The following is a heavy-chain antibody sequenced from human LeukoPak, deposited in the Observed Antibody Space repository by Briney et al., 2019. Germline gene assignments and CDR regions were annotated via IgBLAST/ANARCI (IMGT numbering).Heavy chain of an antibody. Sequence: ASVTVSCKVSGYTLTELSMHWVRQAPGKGLEWMGGFDPEDGETIYAQKFQGRVTMTEDTSTDTAYMELSSLRSEDTAVYYCATVGGPDYSNYFYDNWFDPWGQGTLVTVSS. CDR3: ATVGGPDYSNYFYDNWFDP. D-gene: IGHD4-11*01. V-gene: IGHV1-24*01. J-gene: IGHJ5*02. CDR2: FDPEDGET. CDR1: GYTLTELS.